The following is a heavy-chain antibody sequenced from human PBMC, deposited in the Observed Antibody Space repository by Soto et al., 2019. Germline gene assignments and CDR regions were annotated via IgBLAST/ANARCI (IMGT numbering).Heavy chain of an antibody. CDR3: ARDWVCSGGSCSTNYWFDP. D-gene: IGHD2-15*01. CDR1: GYTFSSQY. CDR2: INPSGGST. V-gene: IGHV1-46*01. Sequence: GASVKVSCKASGYTFSSQYMNWVRQAPGQGLEWMGIINPSGGSTSSAQKFQGRLTLTRDISTSTFYMELSSLRSEDTAVYYCARDWVCSGGSCSTNYWFDPWGQGTLVTVSS. J-gene: IGHJ5*02.